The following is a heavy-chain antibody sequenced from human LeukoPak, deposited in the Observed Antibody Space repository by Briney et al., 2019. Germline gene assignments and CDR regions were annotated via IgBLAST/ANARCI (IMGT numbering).Heavy chain of an antibody. CDR1: GFTFSSYG. J-gene: IGHJ4*02. CDR2: ISYDGSNK. Sequence: GRSLRLSCAASGFTFSSYGMHWVRQAPGKGLEWVAVISYDGSNKYYADSVKGRFTISRDNSKNTLYLQMNSLKTEDTAVYYCTTAGPYGYFDYWGQGTLVTVSS. V-gene: IGHV3-30*03. CDR3: TTAGPYGYFDY. D-gene: IGHD1-14*01.